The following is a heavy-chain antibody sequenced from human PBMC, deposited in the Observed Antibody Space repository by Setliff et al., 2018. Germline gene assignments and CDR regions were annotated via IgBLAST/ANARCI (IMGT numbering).Heavy chain of an antibody. Sequence: GGSLRLSCSASGFTLSTYWMNWVRQAPGKGLEWVAHIKQDGSEEYYVDSVKGRFTISRDNAKNSLYLQMNSLGAEDTALYYCARAHRYFSDTSGYFYDQGRSAFDVWGQGTMVTVSS. J-gene: IGHJ3*01. CDR2: IKQDGSEE. D-gene: IGHD3-22*01. CDR3: ARAHRYFSDTSGYFYDQGRSAFDV. CDR1: GFTLSTYW. V-gene: IGHV3-7*03.